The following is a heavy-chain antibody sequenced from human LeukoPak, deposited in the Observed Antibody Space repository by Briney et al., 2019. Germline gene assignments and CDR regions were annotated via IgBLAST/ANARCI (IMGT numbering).Heavy chain of an antibody. CDR1: GFTFSSYG. D-gene: IGHD3-10*01. CDR2: ISYDGSNK. CDR3: ADLWFGVLDY. V-gene: IGHV3-30*03. J-gene: IGHJ4*02. Sequence: PGRSLRLSCAASGFTFSSYGMHWVRQAPGKGLEWVAVISYDGSNKYYADSVKGRFTISRDNSKNTLYLQMNSLRAEDTAVYYCADLWFGVLDYWGQGTLVTVSS.